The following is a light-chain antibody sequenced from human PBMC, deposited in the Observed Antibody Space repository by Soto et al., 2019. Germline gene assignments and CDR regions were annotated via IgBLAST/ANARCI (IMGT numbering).Light chain of an antibody. J-gene: IGKJ4*01. Sequence: EIVMTQSPVTLSVSPGERVTLSCRASQSVSSDLAWYHQRPGQAPRLLIYGASTRAIGIPARFSGSGSGTEFTLSINSLEPEDFAVYYCQQRSNWPLTFGGGTKVDIK. CDR3: QQRSNWPLT. V-gene: IGKV3-11*01. CDR2: GAS. CDR1: QSVSSD.